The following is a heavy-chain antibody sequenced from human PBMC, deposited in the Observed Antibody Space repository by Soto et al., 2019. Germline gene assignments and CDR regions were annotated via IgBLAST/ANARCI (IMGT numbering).Heavy chain of an antibody. CDR3: ARSTEVAEYYFDY. J-gene: IGHJ4*02. D-gene: IGHD6-19*01. CDR2: IIPIFGTA. Sequence: SVKVSCKASGGTFSSYAISWVRQAPGQGLEWMGGIIPIFGTANYAQKFQGRVTITADKSTSTAYMELSSLRSEDTAVYYCARSTEVAEYYFDYWGQGTLVTVSS. CDR1: GGTFSSYA. V-gene: IGHV1-69*06.